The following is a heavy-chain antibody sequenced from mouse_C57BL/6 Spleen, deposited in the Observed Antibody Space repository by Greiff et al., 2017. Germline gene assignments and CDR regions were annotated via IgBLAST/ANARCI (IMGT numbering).Heavy chain of an antibody. J-gene: IGHJ3*01. Sequence: EVKLVESGPELVKPGASVKISCKASGYSFTDYNMNWVKQSNGKSLEWIGVINPNYGTTSYNQKFKGKATLTVDQSSSTAYMKLNSLTSEDSAVDYCARKELTPWVAYWGQGTLVTVSA. CDR2: INPNYGTT. D-gene: IGHD1-1*01. CDR3: ARKELTPWVAY. V-gene: IGHV1-39*01. CDR1: GYSFTDYN.